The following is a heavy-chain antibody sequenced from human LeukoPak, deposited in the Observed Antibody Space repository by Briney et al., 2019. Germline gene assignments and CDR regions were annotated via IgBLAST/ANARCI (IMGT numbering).Heavy chain of an antibody. CDR2: IYYSGST. V-gene: IGHV4-59*08. Sequence: PSETLSLTCTVSGGSMSPYHWGWIRQPPGKGLEWIGYIYYSGSTNYNPSLKSRVTISVDTSKNQFSLKQSSVTAADTAVYYCARTDTAMGIFDYWGQGTLVTVSS. J-gene: IGHJ4*02. CDR1: GGSMSPYH. D-gene: IGHD5-18*01. CDR3: ARTDTAMGIFDY.